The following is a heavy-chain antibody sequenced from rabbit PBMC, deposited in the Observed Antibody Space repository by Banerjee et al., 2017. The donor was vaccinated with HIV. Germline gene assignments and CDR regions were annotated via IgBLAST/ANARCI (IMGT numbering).Heavy chain of an antibody. V-gene: IGHV1S43*01. CDR2: IYSSNGDK. J-gene: IGHJ4*01. Sequence: QQQLEESGGGLVKPGGSLTLTCKASGLDFSSNAMCWVRQAPGKGLELIACIYSSNGDKWYASWVNGRFTISRSTSLNTVDLKMTSLTVADTATYFCARDLAGVIGWNFGLWGQGTLVTVS. CDR1: GLDFSSNA. D-gene: IGHD4-1*01. CDR3: ARDLAGVIGWNFGL.